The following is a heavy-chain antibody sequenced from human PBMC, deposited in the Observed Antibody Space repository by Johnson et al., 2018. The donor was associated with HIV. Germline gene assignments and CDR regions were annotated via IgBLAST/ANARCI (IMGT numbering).Heavy chain of an antibody. CDR2: ISYDGSNK. V-gene: IGHV3-30*04. J-gene: IGHJ3*02. D-gene: IGHD3-10*01. CDR3: ATNTVVRGIIITDHSFDI. CDR1: GFTFSSYA. Sequence: QVQLVESGGGVVQPGRSLRLSCAASGFTFSSYAMHWVRQAPGKGLEWVAVISYDGSNKYYADSVKGRFTISRDNSKNTLYLQMNSLRADDTAVYYCATNTVVRGIIITDHSFDIWGQGTMVTVSS.